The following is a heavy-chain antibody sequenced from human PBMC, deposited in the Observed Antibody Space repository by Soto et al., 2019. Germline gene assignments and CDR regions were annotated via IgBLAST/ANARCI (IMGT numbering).Heavy chain of an antibody. D-gene: IGHD6-6*01. Sequence: ASVKVSCKASGYTFTSYGISWVRQAPGQGLEWMGWISAYNGNTNYAQKLQGRVTMTTDTSTSTAYMELRSLRSDDTAVYYCASGPYSSSGVYYFDYWGQGTLVTVSS. J-gene: IGHJ4*02. CDR3: ASGPYSSSGVYYFDY. V-gene: IGHV1-18*04. CDR1: GYTFTSYG. CDR2: ISAYNGNT.